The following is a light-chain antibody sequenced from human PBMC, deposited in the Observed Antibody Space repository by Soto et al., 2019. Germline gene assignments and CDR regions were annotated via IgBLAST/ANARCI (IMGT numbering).Light chain of an antibody. V-gene: IGKV3-15*01. Sequence: EIVRTQSPATLSVSPVERATLSCSASQSVSSNLAWYQQKPGQAPRLLIYGASIRATGIPARFSGSVSGTEFTLTISSLQSEDVAVDYCQHYKSWPPWTFGQGTKVDIK. CDR1: QSVSSN. J-gene: IGKJ1*01. CDR3: QHYKSWPPWT. CDR2: GAS.